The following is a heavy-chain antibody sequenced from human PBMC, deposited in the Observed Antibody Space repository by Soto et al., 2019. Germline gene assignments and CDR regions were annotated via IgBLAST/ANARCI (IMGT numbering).Heavy chain of an antibody. Sequence: NPSETLSLTCTVSGGSINSADYYWGWVRQPPGKGLEWIGYIYYSGSTYFNPSLKSRVTITNDTSKNQFSLRLSSVTAADTAVYYCARAIVVTIGGMDVWGQGTTVTVSS. CDR3: ARAIVVTIGGMDV. J-gene: IGHJ6*02. V-gene: IGHV4-30-4*01. CDR2: IYYSGST. CDR1: GGSINSADYY. D-gene: IGHD5-12*01.